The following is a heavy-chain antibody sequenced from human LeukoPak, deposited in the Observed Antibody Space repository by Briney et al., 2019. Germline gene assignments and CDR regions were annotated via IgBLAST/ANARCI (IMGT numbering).Heavy chain of an antibody. CDR3: ARKAPVRSAFDI. Sequence: SETLSLTCTVSGGSVSSGSYYWSWIRQPPGKGLEWIGEINHSGSTNYNPSLKSRVTISVDTSKNQFSLKLSSVTAADTAVYYCARKAPVRSAFDIWGQGTMVTVSS. V-gene: IGHV4-61*01. CDR1: GGSVSSGSYY. CDR2: INHSGST. J-gene: IGHJ3*02.